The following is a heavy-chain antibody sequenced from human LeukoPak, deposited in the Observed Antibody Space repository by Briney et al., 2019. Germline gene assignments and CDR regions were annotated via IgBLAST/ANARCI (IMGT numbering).Heavy chain of an antibody. Sequence: GGSLRLSCAASGFTFSSYGMHWVRQAPGKGLEWVAVISYDGSNKYYADSVKGRFTISRDNSKNTLYLQMNSLRAEDTAVYYCARDHGSGSHPTYYFDYWGQETLVTVSS. J-gene: IGHJ4*02. CDR2: ISYDGSNK. D-gene: IGHD3-10*01. CDR3: ARDHGSGSHPTYYFDY. CDR1: GFTFSSYG. V-gene: IGHV3-30*03.